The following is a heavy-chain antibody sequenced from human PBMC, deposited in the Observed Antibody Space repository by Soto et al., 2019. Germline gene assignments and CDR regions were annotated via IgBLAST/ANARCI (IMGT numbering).Heavy chain of an antibody. V-gene: IGHV4-39*01. CDR3: ARRLRYFDWLPPGFYYGMDV. Sequence: SETLSLTCTVSGGSISSSSYYWGWIRQPPGKGLEWIGSIYYSGSTYYNPSLKSRVTISVDTSKNQFSLKLSSVTAADTAVYYCARRLRYFDWLPPGFYYGMDVWGQGTTVTVS. CDR1: GGSISSSSYY. CDR2: IYYSGST. J-gene: IGHJ6*02. D-gene: IGHD3-9*01.